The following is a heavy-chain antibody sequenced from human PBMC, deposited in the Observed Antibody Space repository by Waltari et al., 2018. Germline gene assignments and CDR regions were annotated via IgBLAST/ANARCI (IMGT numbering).Heavy chain of an antibody. CDR1: GYTFTGYY. D-gene: IGHD6-19*01. CDR3: AREGVGSGWSQYNWFDP. V-gene: IGHV1-2*02. Sequence: QVQLVQSGAEVKKPGASVKVSCKASGYTFTGYYMHWVRQAPGQGLEWMGGINPNSGGTNYAQKFQGRVTMTRDTSISTAYMELSRLRSDDTAVYYCAREGVGSGWSQYNWFDPWGQGTLVTVSS. J-gene: IGHJ5*02. CDR2: INPNSGGT.